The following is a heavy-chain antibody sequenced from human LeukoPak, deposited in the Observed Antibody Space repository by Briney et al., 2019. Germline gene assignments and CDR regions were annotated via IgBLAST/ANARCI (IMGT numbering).Heavy chain of an antibody. D-gene: IGHD3-22*01. Sequence: SETLSLTCTVSGGSISSYYWSWIRQPSGKGLEWIGYIYYSGSTNYNPSLKSRVTISVDTSKNQFSLKLSSVTAADTAVYYCARVIDYYDSSGYYAAGAFDIWGQGTMVTVSS. CDR1: GGSISSYY. V-gene: IGHV4-59*01. CDR2: IYYSGST. J-gene: IGHJ3*02. CDR3: ARVIDYYDSSGYYAAGAFDI.